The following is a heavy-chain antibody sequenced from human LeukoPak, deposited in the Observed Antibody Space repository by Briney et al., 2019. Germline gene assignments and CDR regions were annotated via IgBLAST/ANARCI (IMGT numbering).Heavy chain of an antibody. CDR3: ARGRQEISMILVVMTGVSYYLDV. D-gene: IGHD3-22*01. CDR2: INPSGST. CDR1: GGSFSGYY. V-gene: IGHV4-34*01. J-gene: IGHJ6*03. Sequence: SETLSLTCAVYGGSFSGYYSTWIRQSPGKGLEWIGEINPSGSTYYNPSLKSRLTISRDTSKNQFSLRLSSVTAADTAVYYCARGRQEISMILVVMTGVSYYLDVWGKGTTVTVS.